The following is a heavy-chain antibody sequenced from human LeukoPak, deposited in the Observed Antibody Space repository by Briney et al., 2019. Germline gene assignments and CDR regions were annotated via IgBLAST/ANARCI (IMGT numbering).Heavy chain of an antibody. CDR3: ARYVPLDILTGSPYYYYYGMDV. Sequence: GGSLRLSCAASGFTFSSYEMNWVRQAPGKGLEWVSYISSSGSTIYYADSVKGRFTISRDNAKNSLYLQMNSLRAEDTAVYYCARYVPLDILTGSPYYYYYGMDVWGQGTTVTVSS. V-gene: IGHV3-48*03. J-gene: IGHJ6*02. D-gene: IGHD3-9*01. CDR1: GFTFSSYE. CDR2: ISSSGSTI.